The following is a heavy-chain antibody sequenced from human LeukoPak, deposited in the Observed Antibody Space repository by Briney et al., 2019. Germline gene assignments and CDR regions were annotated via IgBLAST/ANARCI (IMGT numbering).Heavy chain of an antibody. CDR3: ARDYGDHRVDY. CDR2: IYYSGST. D-gene: IGHD4-17*01. CDR1: GGSISSYY. J-gene: IGHJ4*02. V-gene: IGHV4-59*12. Sequence: SETLSLTCTVSGGSISSYYWSWIRQPPGKGLEWIGYIYYSGSTKYNPSLKSRVTISVDRSKNQFSLKLSSVTAADTAVYYCARDYGDHRVDYWGQGTLVTVSS.